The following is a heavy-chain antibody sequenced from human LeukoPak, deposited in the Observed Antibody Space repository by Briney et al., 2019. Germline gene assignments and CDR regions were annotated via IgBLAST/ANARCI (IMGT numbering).Heavy chain of an antibody. CDR3: ARDYKYAFDN. D-gene: IGHD5-24*01. V-gene: IGHV3-48*01. J-gene: IGHJ4*02. CDR1: GFTFSDYS. CDR2: IGFDSGNT. Sequence: GGSLRLSCAASGFTFSDYSMNWVRQAPGKGLEWISYIGFDSGNTNYADSVKGRFTISGDKAKNSLYLQMNSLRVEDTAVYYCARDYKYAFDNWGQGTLVTVSS.